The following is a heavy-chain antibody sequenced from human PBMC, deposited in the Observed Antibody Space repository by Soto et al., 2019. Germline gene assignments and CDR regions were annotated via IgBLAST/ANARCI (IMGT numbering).Heavy chain of an antibody. CDR1: GFTFSSYG. J-gene: IGHJ4*02. V-gene: IGHV3-33*01. Sequence: GGSLRLSCAAPGFTFSSYGMHWVRQAPGKGLEWVAVIWYDGSNKYYADSVKGRFTISRDNSKNTLYLQMNSLRAEDTAVYYCARDSYGWYYFDYWGQGTLVTVSS. D-gene: IGHD6-19*01. CDR2: IWYDGSNK. CDR3: ARDSYGWYYFDY.